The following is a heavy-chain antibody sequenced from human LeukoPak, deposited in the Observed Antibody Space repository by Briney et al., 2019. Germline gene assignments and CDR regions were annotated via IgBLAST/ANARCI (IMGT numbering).Heavy chain of an antibody. D-gene: IGHD4-17*01. CDR2: MNPNSGNT. V-gene: IGHV1-8*02. CDR1: GYTFTGYY. J-gene: IGHJ1*01. CDR3: ARGDYGDFNPPLQH. Sequence: ASVKVSCKASGYTFTGYYMHWVRQAPGQGLEWMGWMNPNSGNTGYAQKFQGRVTMTRNTSISTAYMELSSLRSEDTAVYYCARGDYGDFNPPLQHWGQGTLVTVSS.